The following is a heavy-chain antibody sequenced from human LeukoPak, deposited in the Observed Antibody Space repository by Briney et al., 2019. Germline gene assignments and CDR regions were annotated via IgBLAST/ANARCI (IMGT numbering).Heavy chain of an antibody. J-gene: IGHJ4*02. CDR3: AKSESSSWYRGYYFDY. CDR2: ISGSGGST. CDR1: GFTFSSYA. Sequence: PGGSLRLSCVASGFTFSSYAMSWVRQAPGKGLEWVSAISGSGGSTYYADSVKGRFTISRDNSKNTLYLQMNSLRAEDTAVYYCAKSESSSWYRGYYFDYWGQGTLVTVS. V-gene: IGHV3-23*01. D-gene: IGHD6-13*01.